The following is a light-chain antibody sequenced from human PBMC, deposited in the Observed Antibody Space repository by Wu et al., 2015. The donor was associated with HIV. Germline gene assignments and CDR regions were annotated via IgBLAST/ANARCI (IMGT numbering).Light chain of an antibody. Sequence: IQMTQSPSTLSAFVGDRVTITCRASQGISSYLAWYQQKPGKAPKLLIYAASTLQSGVPSRFSGSGSGTDFTLTISCLQSEDFATYYCQQYYSYPPITFGQGTRLEIK. V-gene: IGKV1-8*01. CDR2: AAS. J-gene: IGKJ5*01. CDR1: QGISSY. CDR3: QQYYSYPPIT.